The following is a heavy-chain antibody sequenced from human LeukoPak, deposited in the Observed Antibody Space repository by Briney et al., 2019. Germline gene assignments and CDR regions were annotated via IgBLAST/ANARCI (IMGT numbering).Heavy chain of an antibody. Sequence: ASVKVSCKVSGYTLTELSMHWVRQAPGKGHEWMGGFDPEDGETIYAQKFQGRVTMTEDTSTDTAYMELSSLRSEDTAVYYCATSGYSYGEYYFDYWGQGTLVTVSS. CDR3: ATSGYSYGEYYFDY. D-gene: IGHD5-18*01. CDR1: GYTLTELS. CDR2: FDPEDGET. J-gene: IGHJ4*02. V-gene: IGHV1-24*01.